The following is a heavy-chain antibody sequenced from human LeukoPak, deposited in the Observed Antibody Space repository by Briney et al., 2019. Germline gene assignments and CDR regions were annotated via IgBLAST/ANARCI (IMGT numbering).Heavy chain of an antibody. V-gene: IGHV3-9*01. J-gene: IGHJ4*02. CDR2: ISWNSGSI. D-gene: IGHD3-22*01. Sequence: GRSLRLSCTASGFTFDDYAMHWVRQAPRKGLEWVSGISWNSGSIGYADSVKGRFTISRDNAKNSLYLQMNSLRAEDTALYYCAKDIISSGYYYFDYWGQGTLVTVS. CDR3: AKDIISSGYYYFDY. CDR1: GFTFDDYA.